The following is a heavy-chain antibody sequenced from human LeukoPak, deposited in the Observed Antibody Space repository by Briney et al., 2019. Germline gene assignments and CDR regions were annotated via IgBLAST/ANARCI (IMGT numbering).Heavy chain of an antibody. Sequence: GGSLRLSCVPSGFSVSGNYMSWVRQAPGKGLEWVSVIYAGGSTYYADSVKGRFTISRDNSKNTLYLQMNSLKTEDTAVYYCTTDLLAGDYWGQGTLVTVSS. CDR1: GFSVSGNY. D-gene: IGHD3-3*02. J-gene: IGHJ4*02. CDR2: IYAGGST. V-gene: IGHV3-53*01. CDR3: TTDLLAGDY.